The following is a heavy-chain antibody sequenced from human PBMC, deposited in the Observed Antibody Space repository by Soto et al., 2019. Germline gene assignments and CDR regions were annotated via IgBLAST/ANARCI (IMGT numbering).Heavy chain of an antibody. Sequence: VKVSCKAPGLTFSSYTITWVRQAPGQGLEWMGRIIPILGIANYAQKFQGRVTITADKSTGTAYIELSSLRSEDTAVYYCLNIPHYWGQGTLVTSPQ. J-gene: IGHJ4*02. CDR3: LNIPHY. V-gene: IGHV1-69*02. CDR1: GLTFSSYT. CDR2: IIPILGIA.